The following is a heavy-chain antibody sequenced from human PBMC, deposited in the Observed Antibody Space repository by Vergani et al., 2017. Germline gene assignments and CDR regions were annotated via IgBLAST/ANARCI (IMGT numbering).Heavy chain of an antibody. D-gene: IGHD3-10*02. CDR2: IDPTDSYT. V-gene: IGHV5-10-1*03. Sequence: EMQLVQSGAEVKKPGESLRISCKDSGYSFTTHWITWVRQVPGKGLEWMGRIDPTDSYTNYSPSFQGRVTISVDKSISTAYLQWRSLTASDTAIYFCARHAYGRKGYFDYWGQGTLVIVSS. CDR1: GYSFTTHW. J-gene: IGHJ4*02. CDR3: ARHAYGRKGYFDY.